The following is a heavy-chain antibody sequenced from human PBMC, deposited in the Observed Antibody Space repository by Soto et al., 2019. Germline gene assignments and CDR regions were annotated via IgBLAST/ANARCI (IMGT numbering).Heavy chain of an antibody. J-gene: IGHJ4*02. V-gene: IGHV3-30-3*01. CDR2: ISYDGSDK. CDR1: GFTFSSYA. D-gene: IGHD2-21*02. CDR3: ARESYCGGDCYSNYFDY. Sequence: QVQLVESGGGVVQPGRSLRLSCAASGFTFSSYAMHWVRQAPGKGLEWVAVISYDGSDKYYADSVKGRFTISRDNSKNTLYLQRNSLRAEDTAVYYCARESYCGGDCYSNYFDYWGQGTLVTVSS.